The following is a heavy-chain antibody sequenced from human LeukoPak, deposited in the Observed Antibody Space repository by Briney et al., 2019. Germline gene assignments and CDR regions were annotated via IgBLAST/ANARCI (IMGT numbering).Heavy chain of an antibody. D-gene: IGHD2-15*01. V-gene: IGHV1-69*01. Sequence: ASVKISCKPSGGTFSNYAVAWVRQAPGQGLEWMGHIIPIFGTTSYAPKFQGRVTLTADEVTTTAYMELRCLTSEDTAVYYCTRDPPVASAPGYFDSWGQGSLVTVSS. J-gene: IGHJ4*02. CDR1: GGTFSNYA. CDR3: TRDPPVASAPGYFDS. CDR2: IIPIFGTT.